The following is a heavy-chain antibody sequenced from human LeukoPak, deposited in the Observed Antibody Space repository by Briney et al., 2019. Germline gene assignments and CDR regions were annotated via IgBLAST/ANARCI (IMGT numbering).Heavy chain of an antibody. Sequence: SETLSLTCTVSGGSISSYYWTWIRQPPGKGLEWIGEVNRYGTSNYTPSLKSRLTISVDTSKNQFSLRLRSVTAADTAVYYCARGRPQAFYFSSGYWYFDLWGRGTLITVSS. J-gene: IGHJ2*01. CDR1: GGSISSYY. CDR3: ARGRPQAFYFSSGYWYFDL. CDR2: VNRYGTS. D-gene: IGHD2-2*01. V-gene: IGHV4-34*01.